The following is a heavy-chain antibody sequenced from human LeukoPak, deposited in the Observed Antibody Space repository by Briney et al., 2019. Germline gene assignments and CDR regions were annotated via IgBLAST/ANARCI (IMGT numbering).Heavy chain of an antibody. J-gene: IGHJ6*03. Sequence: SETLSLTFTVCGGAISSYYWSWMRQPPGKGLEWIGYISYSGSPNYNPFLKSRVTISVDKSKNQFSLKLSSVTAADTAVYYCAREWGTVTSYYYYYYMDVWGKGTTVTVSS. CDR2: ISYSGSP. D-gene: IGHD4-17*01. CDR1: GGAISSYY. CDR3: AREWGTVTSYYYYYYMDV. V-gene: IGHV4-59*12.